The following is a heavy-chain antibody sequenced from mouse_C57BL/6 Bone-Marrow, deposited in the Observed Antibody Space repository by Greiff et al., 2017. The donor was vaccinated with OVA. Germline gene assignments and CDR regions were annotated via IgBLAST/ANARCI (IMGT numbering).Heavy chain of an antibody. CDR2: IDPENGDT. CDR3: TTLYGNYGYFDV. V-gene: IGHV14-4*01. D-gene: IGHD2-1*01. Sequence: VQLKESGAELVRPGASVKLSCTASGFNIKDDYMHWVKQRPEQGLEWIGWIDPENGDTEYASKFQGKATITADTSSNTAYLQLSSLTSEDTAVYYCTTLYGNYGYFDVWGTGTTVTVSS. CDR1: GFNIKDDY. J-gene: IGHJ1*03.